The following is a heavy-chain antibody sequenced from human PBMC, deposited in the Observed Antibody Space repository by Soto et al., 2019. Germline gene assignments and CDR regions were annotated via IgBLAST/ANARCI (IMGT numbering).Heavy chain of an antibody. Sequence: EVQLLESGGGLVQPGGSLRLSCAASGFTFSSYAMSWVRQAPGKGLEWVSSISTSGGSTYYADSVKGRFTISRDNSNNTLYLQRNSLSAEDTAVYYCSLSDRYYGMDVWGLGTTVTVSS. CDR1: GFTFSSYA. CDR2: ISTSGGST. J-gene: IGHJ6*02. CDR3: SLSDRYYGMDV. V-gene: IGHV3-23*01.